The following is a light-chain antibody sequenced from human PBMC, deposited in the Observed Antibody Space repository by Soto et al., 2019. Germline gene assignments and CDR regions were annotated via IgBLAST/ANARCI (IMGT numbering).Light chain of an antibody. CDR1: QSLLHSNGYNY. Sequence: DIVMTQSPLSLPVTPGEPASISCRSSQSLLHSNGYNYLDWYLQKPGQSPQLLIYLGSNRASGVPDRFSGRGSGTDFTLKISRVEXXXXGVYYCMQALQTPWTFGQGTKVEIK. V-gene: IGKV2-28*01. J-gene: IGKJ1*01. CDR2: LGS. CDR3: MQALQTPWT.